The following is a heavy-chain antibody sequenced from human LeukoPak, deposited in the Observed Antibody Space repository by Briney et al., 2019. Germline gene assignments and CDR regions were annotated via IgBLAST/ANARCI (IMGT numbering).Heavy chain of an antibody. J-gene: IGHJ5*02. CDR2: IYYTGST. CDR3: ARHWGGWDDLRFDP. Sequence: SETLSLTCTVSGHSIGSYYWSWIRQPPGKGLEWIGYIYYTGSTNYNPSLKRRVTISVDTSKNQFSLKLSSVTAADTAVYYCARHWGGWDDLRFDPWGQGTLVTVSS. V-gene: IGHV4-59*08. CDR1: GHSIGSYY. D-gene: IGHD6-19*01.